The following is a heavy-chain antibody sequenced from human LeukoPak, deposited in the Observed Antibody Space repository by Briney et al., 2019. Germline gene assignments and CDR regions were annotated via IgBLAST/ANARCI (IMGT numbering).Heavy chain of an antibody. V-gene: IGHV4-4*07. Sequence: SETLSLTCSVSGGSIKSSYWSWIRQPAGKGLEWIGRMYTSGRTNYNPSLKSRVTMSVDTSKNQFSLKLSSVTAADTAVYYCARDAIFGVLVYAFDIWGQGTMVTVSS. CDR1: GGSIKSSY. CDR2: MYTSGRT. D-gene: IGHD3-3*01. J-gene: IGHJ3*02. CDR3: ARDAIFGVLVYAFDI.